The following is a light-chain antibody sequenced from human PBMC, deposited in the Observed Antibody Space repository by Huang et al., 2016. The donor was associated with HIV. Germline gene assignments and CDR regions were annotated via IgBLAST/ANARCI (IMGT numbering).Light chain of an antibody. CDR1: QSLLYSLGKKNY. J-gene: IGKJ1*01. V-gene: IGKV4-1*01. CDR3: LQYYSVPQT. CDR2: WAT. Sequence: DIVMTQSPDSLAVSPGERATINCKSSQSLLYSLGKKNYLSWFQQKPGRPPKLLIYWATTRESGVPDRFSGSGSGTDFTLTINNLQAEDVAVYFCLQYYSVPQTFGHGTKVEIK.